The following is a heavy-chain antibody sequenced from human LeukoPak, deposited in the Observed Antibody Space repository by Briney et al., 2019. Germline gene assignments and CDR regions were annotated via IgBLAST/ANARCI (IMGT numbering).Heavy chain of an antibody. D-gene: IGHD1-26*01. V-gene: IGHV1-2*02. J-gene: IGHJ4*02. CDR1: GYTFTAYY. CDR2: INPNSGGT. Sequence: ASVKVSCKASGYTFTAYYMHWVRQVPGQGLEWMRWINPNSGGTNYAQKFQGRVTMTGDTSIRTAYMELSSLRSDDTAEYYCVSPSFETGTYYYFDYWGQGTLVTVSS. CDR3: VSPSFETGTYYYFDY.